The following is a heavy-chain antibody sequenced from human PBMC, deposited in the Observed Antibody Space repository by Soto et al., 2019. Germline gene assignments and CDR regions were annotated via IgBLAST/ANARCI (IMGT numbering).Heavy chain of an antibody. J-gene: IGHJ4*02. CDR2: ISASNRKT. CDR3: ARDSSDGDSYGYYY. D-gene: IGHD5-18*01. CDR1: GYTFTNYG. V-gene: IGHV1-18*04. Sequence: QVQLVQSGAEVKKPGASVKVSCKASGYTFTNYGISWVRQAPGQGLEWMGWISASNRKTNYAQKVQGRVTMTTDTSTSTAYMELGSLRSDDTAVYYCARDSSDGDSYGYYYWGQGSLVTVSS.